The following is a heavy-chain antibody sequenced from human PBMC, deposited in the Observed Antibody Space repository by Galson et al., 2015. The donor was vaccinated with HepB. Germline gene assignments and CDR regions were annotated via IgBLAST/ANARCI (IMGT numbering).Heavy chain of an antibody. CDR3: ARGPRHYDFWSGYWFDP. CDR2: ISNSDTI. J-gene: IGHJ5*02. V-gene: IGHV3-48*01. Sequence: SLRLSCAASGFSFSSYSIHWVRQAPGKGLEWLSYISNSDTIDYAGSVKGRFTMSRDNAKNSLYLQMNSLRAEDTAVYYCARGPRHYDFWSGYWFDPWGQGTLVTVSS. D-gene: IGHD3-3*01. CDR1: GFSFSSYS.